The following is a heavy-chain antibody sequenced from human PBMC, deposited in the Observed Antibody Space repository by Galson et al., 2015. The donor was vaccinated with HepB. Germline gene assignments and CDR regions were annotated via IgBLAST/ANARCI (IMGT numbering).Heavy chain of an antibody. Sequence: ETLSLTCGVHGGSFSGYYWTWIRQSPGKGLEWIGEMNYNGSTNYNPSLKSRVTISLDSSTNQFSLNVRSVTAADTAVYYCARESKTTRWSSQMRRNWFDTWGQGTLVTVSS. J-gene: IGHJ5*02. CDR3: ARESKTTRWSSQMRRNWFDT. V-gene: IGHV4-34*01. CDR2: MNYNGST. D-gene: IGHD5-24*01. CDR1: GGSFSGYY.